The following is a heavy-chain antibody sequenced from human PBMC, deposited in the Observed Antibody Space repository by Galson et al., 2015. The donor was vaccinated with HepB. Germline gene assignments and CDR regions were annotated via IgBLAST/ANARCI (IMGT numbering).Heavy chain of an antibody. CDR3: ARTFTGYSSGWYWFDP. J-gene: IGHJ5*02. CDR2: IIPIFGIA. D-gene: IGHD6-19*01. V-gene: IGHV1-69*13. Sequence: QSGAEVKKPGASVKVSCNASGGTFSSYAISWVRQAPGQGLEWMGGIIPIFGIANYAQKFQGRVTITADESTSTAYMELSSLRSEDTAVYYCARTFTGYSSGWYWFDPWGQGTLVTVSS. CDR1: GGTFSSYA.